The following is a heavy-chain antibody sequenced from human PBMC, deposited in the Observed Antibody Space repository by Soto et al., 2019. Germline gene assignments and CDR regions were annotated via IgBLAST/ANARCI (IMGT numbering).Heavy chain of an antibody. J-gene: IGHJ3*02. CDR3: ARPSFDAFDI. CDR1: GYRYTSYL. D-gene: IGHD2-2*01. V-gene: IGHV5-10-1*01. CDR2: IDPSDSYT. Sequence: PGESLKISCKGSGYRYTSYLISWVRQMPGKGLEWMGRIDPSDSYTNYSPSFQGHVTISADKSISTAYLQWSSLKASDTAMYYCARPSFDAFDIWGQGTMVTVSS.